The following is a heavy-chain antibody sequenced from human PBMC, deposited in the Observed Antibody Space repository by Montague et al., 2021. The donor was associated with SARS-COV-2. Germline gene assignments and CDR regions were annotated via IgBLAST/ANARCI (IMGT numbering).Heavy chain of an antibody. CDR2: INHSGSI. CDR1: GGSFSGYY. CDR3: ARVPDYYGSSGYYFDAFDI. D-gene: IGHD3-22*01. J-gene: IGHJ3*02. V-gene: IGHV4-34*01. Sequence: SETLSLTCAVYGGSFSGYYWSWIRQPPGKGLERIGEINHSGSINXNPSLKSRVTISVDTSKNQFSLKLSSVTAADTAVYYCARVPDYYGSSGYYFDAFDIWGQGTMVTVSS.